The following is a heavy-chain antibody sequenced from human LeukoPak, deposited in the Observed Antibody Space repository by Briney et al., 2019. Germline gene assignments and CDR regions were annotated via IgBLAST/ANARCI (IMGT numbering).Heavy chain of an antibody. D-gene: IGHD6-13*01. J-gene: IGHJ6*03. V-gene: IGHV3-23*01. CDR3: ARSRYIAAAGTPLDYYYMDV. Sequence: GGSLRLSCAASGITFIKYSMAWVRQAPGKGLEWVSAITGSGAFTDYADSVKGRFTISRDNSRNMLYLQMNSLRAEDTALYYCARSRYIAAAGTPLDYYYMDVWGKGTTVTISS. CDR2: ITGSGAFT. CDR1: GITFIKYS.